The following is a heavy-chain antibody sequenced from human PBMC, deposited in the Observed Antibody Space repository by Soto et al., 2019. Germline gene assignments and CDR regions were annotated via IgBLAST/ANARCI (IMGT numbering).Heavy chain of an antibody. J-gene: IGHJ4*02. CDR1: GDSVSSNSAA. CDR2: TYYRSKWYN. D-gene: IGHD2-2*01. Sequence: SQTLSLTCAISGDSVSSNSAAWNWIRQSPSRGLEWLGRTYYRSKWYNDYAVSVKSRITINPDTSKNQFSLQLNSVTPEDTAIYYCVYCSSLSCRYSPFDNWGQGTLVTVSS. V-gene: IGHV6-1*01. CDR3: VYCSSLSCRYSPFDN.